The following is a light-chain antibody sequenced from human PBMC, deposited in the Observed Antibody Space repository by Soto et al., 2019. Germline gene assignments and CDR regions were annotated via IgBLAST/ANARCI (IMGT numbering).Light chain of an antibody. Sequence: ELVLTQSPGTLSLSPGERATLSCRASQSVSSTYLAWYQQKPGQAPRLLVYDVSTRATGIPDRFSGSGSGTDLTLTITSLEPEDFAVDYCQHYIKSPPRLTFGGGTKVEIK. V-gene: IGKV3-20*01. J-gene: IGKJ4*01. CDR1: QSVSSTY. CDR2: DVS. CDR3: QHYIKSPPRLT.